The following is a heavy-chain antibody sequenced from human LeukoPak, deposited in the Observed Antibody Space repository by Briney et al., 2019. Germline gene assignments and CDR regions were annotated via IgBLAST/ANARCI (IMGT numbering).Heavy chain of an antibody. CDR2: ISWNSGSI. J-gene: IGHJ4*02. CDR1: GFTFDDYA. Sequence: GGSLRLSYAASGFTFDDYAMHWVRQAPGKGLEWVSGISWNSGSIGYADSVKGRFTISRDNAKNSLYLQMNSLRAEDMALYYCAKGEHYYDSSGYWNYFDYWGQGTLVTVSS. V-gene: IGHV3-9*03. D-gene: IGHD3-22*01. CDR3: AKGEHYYDSSGYWNYFDY.